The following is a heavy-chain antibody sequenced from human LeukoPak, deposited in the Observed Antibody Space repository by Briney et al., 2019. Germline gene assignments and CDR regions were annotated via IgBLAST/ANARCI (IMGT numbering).Heavy chain of an antibody. Sequence: GGSLRLSCAASGFTFSSYAMSWVRQAPGKGLQWVSVISASGRSTYYADSVKGRFTISRDNSKNTLYLQMNSLRAEDTAVYYCAKDALGSSGFGELWANWFDPWGQGTLVTVSS. CDR3: AKDALGSSGFGELWANWFDP. J-gene: IGHJ5*02. CDR2: ISASGRST. V-gene: IGHV3-23*01. D-gene: IGHD3-10*01. CDR1: GFTFSSYA.